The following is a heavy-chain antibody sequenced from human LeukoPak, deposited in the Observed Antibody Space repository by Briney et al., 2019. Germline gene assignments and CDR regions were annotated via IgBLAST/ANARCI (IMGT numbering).Heavy chain of an antibody. CDR1: GYTFTRYY. CDR2: IKLNSGGT. J-gene: IGHJ3*02. CDR3: ARNDAFDI. V-gene: IGHV1-2*05. Sequence: GASVKVSCKASGYTFTRYYMHWVRQAPAQGLEWMGRIKLNSGGTNYAQKFRGRVTMTRDTSISTAYMELSRLRSDDTGVYYCARNDAFDIWGQGTIVTVSS.